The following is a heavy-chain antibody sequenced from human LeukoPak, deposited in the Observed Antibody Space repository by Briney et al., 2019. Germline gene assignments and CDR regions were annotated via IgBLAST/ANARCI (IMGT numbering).Heavy chain of an antibody. CDR1: GFTFSSYA. Sequence: GGSLRLSCAASGFTFSSYAMSWVRQAPGKGLEWVSAISGSGGSTYYADSVKGRFTISRDNSKNTLYLQMNGLRAEDTAVYYCAKAIARMVRGVIGGIDIWGQGTMVTVSS. V-gene: IGHV3-23*01. CDR3: AKAIARMVRGVIGGIDI. D-gene: IGHD3-10*01. CDR2: ISGSGGST. J-gene: IGHJ3*02.